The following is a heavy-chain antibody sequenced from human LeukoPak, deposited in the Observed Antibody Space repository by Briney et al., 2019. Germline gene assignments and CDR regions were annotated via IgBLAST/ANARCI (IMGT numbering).Heavy chain of an antibody. V-gene: IGHV4-39*07. CDR3: ASDIAVAGTGNWFDP. CDR2: IYYSGST. CDR1: GGSISSSSYY. J-gene: IGHJ5*02. Sequence: SETLSLTCTVSGGSISSSSYYWGWIRQPPGKGLEWIGSIYYSGSTYYNPSLKSRVTISVDTSKNQFSLKLSSVTAADTAVYYCASDIAVAGTGNWFDPWGQGTLVTVSS. D-gene: IGHD6-19*01.